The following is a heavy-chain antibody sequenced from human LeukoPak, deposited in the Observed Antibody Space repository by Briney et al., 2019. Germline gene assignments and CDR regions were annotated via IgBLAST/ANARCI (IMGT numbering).Heavy chain of an antibody. CDR3: AREASGSYSRAYYGMDV. CDR1: GFTVSSNY. Sequence: GGSLRLSCAASGFTVSSNYMSWVRQAPGKGLEWVSVFYSGGSTFYADSVKGRFTISRDNSKNTLYLQMNSLRAEDTAVYYCAREASGSYSRAYYGMDVWGQGTTVTVSS. V-gene: IGHV3-66*01. D-gene: IGHD1-26*01. J-gene: IGHJ6*02. CDR2: FYSGGST.